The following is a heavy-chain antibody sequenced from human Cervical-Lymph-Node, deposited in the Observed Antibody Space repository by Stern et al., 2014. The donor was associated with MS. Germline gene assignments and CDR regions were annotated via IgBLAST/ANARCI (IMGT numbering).Heavy chain of an antibody. V-gene: IGHV1-69*01. CDR1: GGTFSSYG. J-gene: IGHJ4*02. Sequence: VQLVESGAEVKKPGSSVKVSCKASGGTFSSYGISWVRQAPGQGLERMGGIIPIFGTANYAQKFQGRVTITADESTSTAYMEMSSLRSEDTAVYYCAREFNYDSSGYYFYYWGQGTLVTVSS. CDR2: IIPIFGTA. CDR3: AREFNYDSSGYYFYY. D-gene: IGHD3-22*01.